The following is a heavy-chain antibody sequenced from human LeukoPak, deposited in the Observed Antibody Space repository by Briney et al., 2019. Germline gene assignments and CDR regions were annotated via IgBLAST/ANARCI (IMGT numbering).Heavy chain of an antibody. Sequence: ASVKVSCKASGYTFTGYYMHWVRQAPGQGLEWMGWINPNSGDTNYVQKFQGRVTMTRDTSISTAYMELSRLRSDDTAVYYCASDYYGSGSSETGAFDYWGQGTLVTVSS. D-gene: IGHD3-10*01. CDR2: INPNSGDT. V-gene: IGHV1-2*02. CDR1: GYTFTGYY. J-gene: IGHJ4*02. CDR3: ASDYYGSGSSETGAFDY.